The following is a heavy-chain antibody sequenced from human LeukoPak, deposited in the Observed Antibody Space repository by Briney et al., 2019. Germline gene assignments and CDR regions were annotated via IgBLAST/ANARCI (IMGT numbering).Heavy chain of an antibody. V-gene: IGHV4-30-4*02. CDR2: IYYSGST. CDR3: AREGYSSGWYRIDP. J-gene: IGHJ5*02. CDR1: GGSISSGDYY. D-gene: IGHD6-19*01. Sequence: PSETLSLTCTVSGGSISSGDYYWSWIRQPPGKGLEWIGYIYYSGSTYYNPSLKSRVTISVDTSKNQFSLKLSSVTAADTAVYYCAREGYSSGWYRIDPWGQGTLVTVSS.